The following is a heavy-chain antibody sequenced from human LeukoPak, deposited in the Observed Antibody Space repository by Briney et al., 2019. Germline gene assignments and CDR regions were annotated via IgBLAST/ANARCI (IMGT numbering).Heavy chain of an antibody. CDR2: INPNSGGT. CDR1: GYTFTGYD. D-gene: IGHD3-3*01. CDR3: ARVSTIFSVVISPVPAFDY. V-gene: IGHV1-2*02. J-gene: IGHJ4*02. Sequence: GASVKVSCKASGYTFTGYDMHWVRQAPGQGLEWMGWINPNSGGTNYAQKFQGRVTMTRDTSISTAYMELSRLRSDDTAVYYCARVSTIFSVVISPVPAFDYWGQGTLVTVSS.